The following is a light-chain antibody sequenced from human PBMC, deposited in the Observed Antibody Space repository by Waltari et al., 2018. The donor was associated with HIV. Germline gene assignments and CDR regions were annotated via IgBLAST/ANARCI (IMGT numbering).Light chain of an antibody. V-gene: IGLV2-14*03. CDR2: DVS. J-gene: IGLJ3*02. Sequence: QSALTQPASVSGSPGQSITIPCTGTSSDVGGYNSVSWYQHHPGTAPKLMIYDVSKRPSGVANRFAGSTSGTTASLTISGLQAEDEADYYCSSYTSSSTFWVFGGGTELTVL. CDR1: SSDVGGYNS. CDR3: SSYTSSSTFWV.